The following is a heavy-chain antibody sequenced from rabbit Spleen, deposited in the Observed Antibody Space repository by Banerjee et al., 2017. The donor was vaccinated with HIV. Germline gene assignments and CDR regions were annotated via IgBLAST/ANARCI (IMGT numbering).Heavy chain of an antibody. D-gene: IGHD6-1*01. Sequence: QLVESGGGLVTPGESLTLTCTASGFSFSDRDVMCWVRQAPGKGLEWIGYIDPIFTTTHYASWVNGRFTISRDIDQNTLYLQLNSLTGADTATYFCVRDQARMLDLWGPGTLVTVS. CDR1: GFSFSDRDV. J-gene: IGHJ4*01. CDR2: IDPIFTTT. CDR3: VRDQARMLDL. V-gene: IGHV1S7*01.